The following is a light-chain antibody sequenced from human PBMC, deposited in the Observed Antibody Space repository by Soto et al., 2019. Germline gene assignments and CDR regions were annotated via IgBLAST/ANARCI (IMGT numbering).Light chain of an antibody. CDR2: DAS. J-gene: IGKJ3*01. V-gene: IGKV1-5*01. Sequence: DIQMTQSPSTLSASVGDRVTITCRASQSVNKWLAWFQQKPGKVPKLLIFDASTLQTGVPSRFGGGGSGTEFTLTISGLQPDDFATYYCLQKYFYPFTFGPGTKVDIK. CDR3: LQKYFYPFT. CDR1: QSVNKW.